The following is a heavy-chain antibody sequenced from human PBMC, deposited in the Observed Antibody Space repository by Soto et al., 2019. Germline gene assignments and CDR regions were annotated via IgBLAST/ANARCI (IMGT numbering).Heavy chain of an antibody. V-gene: IGHV4-34*01. CDR2: INHSGDT. Sequence: QVQLQQWGAGLLGSSETLSLTCAVYGGSFRDFYWSGLRQTPEKGLEWIGEINHSGDTKYNPSLESRVTISVDTSKNQFSLKVNFVTPADTAGYYCARTGGMDVWGPGATVTVSS. J-gene: IGHJ6*02. CDR1: GGSFRDFY. CDR3: ARTGGMDV.